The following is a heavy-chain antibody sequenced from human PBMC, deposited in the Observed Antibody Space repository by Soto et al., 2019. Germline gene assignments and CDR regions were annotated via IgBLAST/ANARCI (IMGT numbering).Heavy chain of an antibody. Sequence: GGSLRLSCVVSGFTFRDHAMRWVRQAPGRGLEWVSAISANGASIQHADSVKGRFSVSRDNAKNTVYLQMDNLRTEDSAVYYCAKDRYYDTPGWFDPWGQGSRVTVS. CDR1: GFTFRDHA. D-gene: IGHD3-22*01. J-gene: IGHJ5*02. CDR3: AKDRYYDTPGWFDP. CDR2: ISANGASI. V-gene: IGHV3-23*01.